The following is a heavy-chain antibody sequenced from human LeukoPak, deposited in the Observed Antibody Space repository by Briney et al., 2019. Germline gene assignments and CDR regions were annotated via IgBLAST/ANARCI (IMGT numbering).Heavy chain of an antibody. CDR1: GFTFSSYS. CDR2: ISNSSSYI. V-gene: IGHV3-21*04. CDR3: AKVLSVYYFDY. Sequence: GGSLRLSCAASGFTFSSYSMNWVRQAPGKGLEWVSSISNSSSYIYYADSVKGRFTISRDNAKNSLYLQMNSLRAEDTALYYCAKVLSVYYFDYWGQGTLVTVSS. J-gene: IGHJ4*02. D-gene: IGHD5/OR15-5a*01.